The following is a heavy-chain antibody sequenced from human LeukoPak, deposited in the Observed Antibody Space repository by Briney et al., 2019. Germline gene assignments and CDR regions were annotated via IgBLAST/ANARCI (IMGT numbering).Heavy chain of an antibody. Sequence: GGSLRLSCAASGFTVSSNYMSWVRQAPGKGLEWVSVIYSGGSTYYADSVKGRFTISRDNSKNTLYLQMNSLRAEDTAVYYCARAYYDILTGPPFDWYFDLWGRGTLVTVSS. CDR3: ARAYYDILTGPPFDWYFDL. D-gene: IGHD3-9*01. J-gene: IGHJ2*01. CDR2: IYSGGST. CDR1: GFTVSSNY. V-gene: IGHV3-53*01.